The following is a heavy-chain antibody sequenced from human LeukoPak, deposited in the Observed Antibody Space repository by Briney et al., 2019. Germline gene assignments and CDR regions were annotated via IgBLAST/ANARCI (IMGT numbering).Heavy chain of an antibody. CDR2: IYPGDSDT. V-gene: IGHV5-51*01. D-gene: IGHD6-13*01. CDR1: GYSFTSYW. J-gene: IGHJ4*02. Sequence: GESLKISCKGSGYSFTSYWIGWVRQMPGKGLEWVGIIYPGDSDTRYSPSLQGQVTISADKSISTAYLQWSSLKASDTAMYYCARRKLLVPTFYDYWGQGTLVTVSS. CDR3: ARRKLLVPTFYDY.